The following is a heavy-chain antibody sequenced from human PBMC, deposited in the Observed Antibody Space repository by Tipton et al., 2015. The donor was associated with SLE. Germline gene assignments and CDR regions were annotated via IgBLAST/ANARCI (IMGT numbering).Heavy chain of an antibody. J-gene: IGHJ4*02. Sequence: TLSLTCSVYGDSISSGDYWGWIRQTPGKGLEWIGSIYHSGNTYFNPSLKSRVTISVDSLKNQVSLKVPSVTAADTAVYYCARDADYYDTYGYSWGQGTLVTVSS. CDR3: ARDADYYDTYGYS. D-gene: IGHD3-22*01. V-gene: IGHV4-38-2*02. CDR2: IYHSGNT. CDR1: GDSISSGDY.